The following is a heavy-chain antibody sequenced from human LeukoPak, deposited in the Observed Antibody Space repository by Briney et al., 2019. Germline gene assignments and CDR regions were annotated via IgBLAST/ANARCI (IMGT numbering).Heavy chain of an antibody. D-gene: IGHD2-2*02. V-gene: IGHV3-30*19. Sequence: PGGSLRLSCAASGFTFSSYGMHWVRQAPGKGLEWVAVIWYDGSNKYYADSVKGRFTISRDNSKNTLYLQMNSLRAEDTAVYYCARDPGIVVVPAAIIGFDPWGQGTLVTVSS. CDR3: ARDPGIVVVPAAIIGFDP. J-gene: IGHJ5*02. CDR2: IWYDGSNK. CDR1: GFTFSSYG.